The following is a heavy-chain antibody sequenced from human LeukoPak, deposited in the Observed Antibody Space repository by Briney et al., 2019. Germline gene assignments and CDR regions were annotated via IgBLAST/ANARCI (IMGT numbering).Heavy chain of an antibody. J-gene: IGHJ5*02. D-gene: IGHD2-2*01. Sequence: SQTHSLTCAISGDSVSSNSVTWNWIRQSPSRGLEWLGRTYYRSTWYNDYAVSVRGRITVNPDTSKNQFSLHLNSVTPEDTAVYYCARRLTQYDCFDPWGQGILVTVSS. CDR1: GDSVSSNSVT. CDR2: TYYRSTWYN. CDR3: ARRLTQYDCFDP. V-gene: IGHV6-1*01.